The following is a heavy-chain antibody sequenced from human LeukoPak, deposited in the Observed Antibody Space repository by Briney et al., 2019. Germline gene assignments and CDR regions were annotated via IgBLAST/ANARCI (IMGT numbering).Heavy chain of an antibody. CDR2: IYSGGST. D-gene: IGHD6-19*01. Sequence: GGSLRLSCAASGFTFSSYWMSWVRQAPGKGLEWVSVIYSGGSTYYADSVKGRFTISRDNSKNTLYLQMNSLRAEDTAVYYCASTVIAVAGRDAFDIWGQGTMVTVSS. CDR1: GFTFSSYW. CDR3: ASTVIAVAGRDAFDI. J-gene: IGHJ3*02. V-gene: IGHV3-53*01.